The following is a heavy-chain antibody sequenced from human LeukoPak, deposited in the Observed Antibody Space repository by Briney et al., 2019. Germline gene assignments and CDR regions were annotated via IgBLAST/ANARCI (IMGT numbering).Heavy chain of an antibody. CDR1: GGSISSYY. CDR2: IYYSGST. Sequence: SETLPLTCTVSGGSISSYYWSWIRQPPGKGLEWIGYIYYSGSTNYNPSLKSRVTISVDTSKNQFSLKLSSVTAADTAVYYCARSSVLRFLEWSPPLDYWGQGTLVTVSS. CDR3: ARSSVLRFLEWSPPLDY. V-gene: IGHV4-59*01. J-gene: IGHJ4*02. D-gene: IGHD3-3*01.